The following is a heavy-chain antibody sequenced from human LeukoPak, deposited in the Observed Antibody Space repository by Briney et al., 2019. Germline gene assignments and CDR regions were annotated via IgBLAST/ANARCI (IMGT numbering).Heavy chain of an antibody. D-gene: IGHD6-19*01. CDR1: GGSISSYY. CDR2: IYYSGST. V-gene: IGHV4-59*01. Sequence: SETLSLTCTVSGGSISSYYWSWIRQPPGKGLEWIGYIYYSGSTNYNPSLKSRVTISVDTSKNQFSLKLSSVTAGDTAVYYCARDPRIAVAPDAFDIWGQGTMVTVSS. J-gene: IGHJ3*02. CDR3: ARDPRIAVAPDAFDI.